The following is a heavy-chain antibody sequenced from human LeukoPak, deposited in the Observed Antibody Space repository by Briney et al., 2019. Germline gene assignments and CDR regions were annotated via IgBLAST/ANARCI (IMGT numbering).Heavy chain of an antibody. D-gene: IGHD1-26*01. CDR2: MNQDGSEK. V-gene: IGHV3-7*01. J-gene: IGHJ4*02. Sequence: PGGSLRLSCAASGFTFSNYWMSWVRQAPGKGLEWVANMNQDGSEKYYVDSVKGRFTISRDNAKNSLYLQMNSPRAEDTAVYYCARESHATFDYWGQGTLVIVSS. CDR3: ARESHATFDY. CDR1: GFTFSNYW.